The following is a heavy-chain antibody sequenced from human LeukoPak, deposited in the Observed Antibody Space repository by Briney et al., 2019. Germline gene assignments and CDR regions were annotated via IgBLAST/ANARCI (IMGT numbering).Heavy chain of an antibody. CDR3: ARDRDYSNYVTRYYYYYGMDV. J-gene: IGHJ6*02. CDR2: ISGSGGST. Sequence: QPGGSLRLSCAASGFTFSSYAMSWVRQAPGKGLEWVSAISGSGGSTYYADSVKGRFTISRDNSKNTLYLQMNSLRAEDTAVYYCARDRDYSNYVTRYYYYYGMDVWGQGTTVTVSS. CDR1: GFTFSSYA. D-gene: IGHD4-11*01. V-gene: IGHV3-23*01.